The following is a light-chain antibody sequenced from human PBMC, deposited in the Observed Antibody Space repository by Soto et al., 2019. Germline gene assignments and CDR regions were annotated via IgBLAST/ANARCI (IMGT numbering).Light chain of an antibody. CDR2: RNN. Sequence: QSVLTQPPSASGTPGQRVIISCSGSSSNIGSNYVYWYQQLPGTAPKLLIYRNNQRPSGVPDRFSGSKSGTSASLAISGLRSEDEADYYCAAWDDSLSGLVFGGGTQLTVL. V-gene: IGLV1-47*01. CDR1: SSNIGSNY. CDR3: AAWDDSLSGLV. J-gene: IGLJ2*01.